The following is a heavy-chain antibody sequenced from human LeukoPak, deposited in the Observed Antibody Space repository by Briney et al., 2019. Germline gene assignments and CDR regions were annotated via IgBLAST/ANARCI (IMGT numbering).Heavy chain of an antibody. D-gene: IGHD3-10*01. CDR3: ARDRSYYGSGSSSYFDS. CDR1: GFTFSSYA. V-gene: IGHV3-30-3*01. J-gene: IGHJ4*02. CDR2: ISYDGSNK. Sequence: GRSLRLSCAASGFTFSSYAMHWVRQAPGKGLEWVAVISYDGSNKYYADSVKGRFTISRDNSKNTLFLQMGSLRPEDTAVYYCARDRSYYGSGSSSYFDSWGQGTLVTVYS.